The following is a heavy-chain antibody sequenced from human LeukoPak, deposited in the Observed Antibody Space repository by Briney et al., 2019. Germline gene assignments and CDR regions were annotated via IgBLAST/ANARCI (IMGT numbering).Heavy chain of an antibody. V-gene: IGHV3-21*01. J-gene: IGHJ5*02. CDR2: ISPKSDFI. CDR1: GFSFNYYD. CDR3: ARADCSSSTCYLRRSWFDP. D-gene: IGHD2-2*01. Sequence: GGSLRLSCAGSGFSFNYYDMNWVRQAPGKGLEWVSSISPKSDFIYYSDSVRGRFTISRDSAENPLYLQMNSLRAEDTAVYYCARADCSSSTCYLRRSWFDPWGQGTLVTVSS.